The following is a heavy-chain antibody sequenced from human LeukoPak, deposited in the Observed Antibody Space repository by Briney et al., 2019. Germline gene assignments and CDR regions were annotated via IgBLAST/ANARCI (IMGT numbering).Heavy chain of an antibody. J-gene: IGHJ6*03. V-gene: IGHV4-34*01. CDR2: INHSGST. CDR3: ARSGSSSWYYYYYYMDV. Sequence: PSETLSLTCTVSGGSISSYYWSWIRQPPGKGLEWIGEINHSGSTNYNPSLKSRVTISVDTSKNQFSLKLSSVTAADTAVYYCARSGSSSWYYYYYYMDVWGKGTTVTISS. D-gene: IGHD6-13*01. CDR1: GGSISSYY.